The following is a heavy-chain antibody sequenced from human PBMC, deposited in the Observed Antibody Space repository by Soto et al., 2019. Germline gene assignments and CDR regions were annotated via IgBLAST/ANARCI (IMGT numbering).Heavy chain of an antibody. V-gene: IGHV3-21*01. CDR3: ARGPASYTSGWYGDY. CDR1: GFTFSSYS. Sequence: EVQLVESGGGLVKPGGSLRLSCAASGFTFSSYSMNWVRQAPGKGLEWVSSISSGSSYIFYPDSMKGRFTISRDNAKSSLDLQMNGLRAEDTAVYYCARGPASYTSGWYGDYWGQGTLVTVSS. D-gene: IGHD6-19*01. CDR2: ISSGSSYI. J-gene: IGHJ4*02.